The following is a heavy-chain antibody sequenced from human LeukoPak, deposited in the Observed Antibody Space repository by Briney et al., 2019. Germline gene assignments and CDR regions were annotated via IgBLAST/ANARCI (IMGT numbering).Heavy chain of an antibody. CDR1: GGSFSGYY. CDR3: ARGEKSGYAYSPRMRYYFDY. CDR2: INHSGST. Sequence: PSETLSLTCAVYGGSFSGYYWSWIRQPPGKGLEWIGEINHSGSTNYNPSLKSRVTISVDTSKNQFSLKLSSVTAADTAVYYCARGEKSGYAYSPRMRYYFDYWGQGTLVSITS. J-gene: IGHJ4*02. V-gene: IGHV4-34*01. D-gene: IGHD5-12*01.